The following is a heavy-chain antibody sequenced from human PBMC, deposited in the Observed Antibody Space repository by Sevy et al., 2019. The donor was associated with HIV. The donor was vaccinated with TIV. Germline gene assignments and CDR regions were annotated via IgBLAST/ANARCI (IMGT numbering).Heavy chain of an antibody. CDR3: ARYGRIPVAGHTWFDP. Sequence: GESLKISCSASGFTFIAFGMTWVRQAPGKGLEWVSGISGGGAATAYADSVKGRFTISRDNSKNMLYLQMNSLTATDTAVYYCARYGRIPVAGHTWFDPWGLGTLLTVSS. CDR2: ISGGGAAT. V-gene: IGHV3-23*01. CDR1: GFTFIAFG. D-gene: IGHD6-19*01. J-gene: IGHJ5*02.